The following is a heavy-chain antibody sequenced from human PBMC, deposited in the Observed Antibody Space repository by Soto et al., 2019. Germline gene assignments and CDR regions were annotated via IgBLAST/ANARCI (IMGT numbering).Heavy chain of an antibody. J-gene: IGHJ5*02. CDR2: MNPNSGNT. Sequence: QVQLVQSGAEVKKPGASVKVSCKSSGYTFTSYDINWVLQATGQGLEWMGWMNPNSGNTGYAQKFQGRVTLTRHTSIRTAYMELSSLRSEDTAVYYCASGNDYGDHNWLDPWGQGTLVTVSS. CDR1: GYTFTSYD. CDR3: ASGNDYGDHNWLDP. V-gene: IGHV1-8*01. D-gene: IGHD4-17*01.